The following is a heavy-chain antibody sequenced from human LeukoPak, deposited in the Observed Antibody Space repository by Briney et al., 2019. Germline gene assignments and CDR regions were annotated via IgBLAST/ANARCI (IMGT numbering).Heavy chain of an antibody. Sequence: GASVKVSCKASGYTFTGYYMHWVRQAPGQGLEWMGWINPNSGGTNYAQKFQGRVTMTRDTSISTAYMELSRLRSDDTAVYYCARYPRYDSSGYYYYYMDVWGKGTTVTVSS. V-gene: IGHV1-2*02. CDR3: ARYPRYDSSGYYYYYMDV. J-gene: IGHJ6*03. D-gene: IGHD3-22*01. CDR1: GYTFTGYY. CDR2: INPNSGGT.